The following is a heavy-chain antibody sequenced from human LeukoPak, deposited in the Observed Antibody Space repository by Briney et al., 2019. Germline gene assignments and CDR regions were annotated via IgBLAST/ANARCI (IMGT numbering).Heavy chain of an antibody. J-gene: IGHJ4*02. Sequence: PSETLSLTCTVSGGSISSSSYYWGWIRQPPGKGLEWIGSIYYSGSTYYNPSVKSRVTISVDTSKNQFSLTLSSVTAADTAVYYCARDPLAWRSYGFVESYFDYWGQGTLVTVSS. CDR2: IYYSGST. D-gene: IGHD1-26*01. CDR1: GGSISSSSYY. V-gene: IGHV4-39*07. CDR3: ARDPLAWRSYGFVESYFDY.